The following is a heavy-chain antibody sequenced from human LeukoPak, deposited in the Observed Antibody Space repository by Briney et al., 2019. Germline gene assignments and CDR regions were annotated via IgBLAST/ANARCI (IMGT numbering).Heavy chain of an antibody. CDR1: GYTFTSYY. CDR3: ARDPLRAAREEAFDY. D-gene: IGHD6-6*01. CDR2: INPSGGST. V-gene: IGHV1-46*01. J-gene: IGHJ4*02. Sequence: ASVKVSCKASGYTFTSYYMHWVRQAPGQGLEWMGIINPSGGSTSYAQKFQGRVTMTRDTSTSTVYMELSSLRSEDTAVYYCARDPLRAAREEAFDYGGQGTLVTVPS.